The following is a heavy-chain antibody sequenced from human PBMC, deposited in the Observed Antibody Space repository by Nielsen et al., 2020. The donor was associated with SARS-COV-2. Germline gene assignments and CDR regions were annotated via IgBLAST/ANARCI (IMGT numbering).Heavy chain of an antibody. D-gene: IGHD6-6*01. Sequence: SETLSLTCTVSTDSFSDYYWSWFRQPPGQRLEWIGYFYHTGSTRSNPSLKSRVSISGDTSKNQFSLELRSVTAADTAIYYCARQNPLFSTSRPVDYWGQGTLVTVSS. V-gene: IGHV4-59*08. CDR1: TDSFSDYY. CDR3: ARQNPLFSTSRPVDY. J-gene: IGHJ4*02. CDR2: FYHTGST.